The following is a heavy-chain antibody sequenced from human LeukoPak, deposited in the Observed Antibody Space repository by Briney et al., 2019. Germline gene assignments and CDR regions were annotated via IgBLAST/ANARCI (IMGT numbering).Heavy chain of an antibody. CDR2: IYYSGST. D-gene: IGHD5-18*01. Sequence: KSSETLSLTCTVSGGSISSGGYYWSWIRQHPGKGLEWIGYIYYSGSTYYNPSLKSRVTISVDTSKNQFSLKLSSVTAADTAVYYCARATTSGYSYGYTPEYYYYGMDVWGQGTTVTVSS. CDR1: GGSISSGGYY. V-gene: IGHV4-31*03. J-gene: IGHJ6*02. CDR3: ARATTSGYSYGYTPEYYYYGMDV.